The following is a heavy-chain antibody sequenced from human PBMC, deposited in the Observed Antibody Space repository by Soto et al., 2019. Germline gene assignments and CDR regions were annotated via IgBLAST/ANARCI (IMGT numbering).Heavy chain of an antibody. J-gene: IGHJ6*02. CDR3: ASGYSYGYYYYGMDV. CDR1: GYTFTSYA. Sequence: QVQLVQSGAEVKKPGASVKVSCKASGYTFTSYAMHWVRQAPGQRLEWMGWINAGNGNTKYSQKFQGRVTITRDTSASTAYMELSSLRSEHTAVYYCASGYSYGYYYYGMDVWGQGTTVTVSS. D-gene: IGHD5-18*01. V-gene: IGHV1-3*01. CDR2: INAGNGNT.